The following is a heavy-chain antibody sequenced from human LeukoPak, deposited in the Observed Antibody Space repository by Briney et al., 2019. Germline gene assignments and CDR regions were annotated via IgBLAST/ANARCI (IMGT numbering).Heavy chain of an antibody. D-gene: IGHD6-19*01. Sequence: PSETLSLTCTVSGGSISSSSYYWGWIRQPPGKGLEWIGSIYYSGSTYYNSSLKSRVTISVDTSKNQFSLKLSSVTAADTAVYYCARGGQWLVKDYFDYWGQGTLVTVSS. CDR3: ARGGQWLVKDYFDY. CDR1: GGSISSSSYY. V-gene: IGHV4-39*07. J-gene: IGHJ4*02. CDR2: IYYSGST.